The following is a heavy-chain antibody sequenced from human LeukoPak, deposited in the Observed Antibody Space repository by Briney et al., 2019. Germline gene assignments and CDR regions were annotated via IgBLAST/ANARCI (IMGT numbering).Heavy chain of an antibody. CDR3: ARGLHSSYYYYGMDV. Sequence: PSETLSLTCTVSGGSISSSSYYWGWIRQPPGKGLEWIGSIYYSGSTYYNPSLKSRVTISVDTSKNQFSLKLSSVTAADTAVYYCARGLHSSYYYYGMDVWGQGTTVTVSS. J-gene: IGHJ6*02. D-gene: IGHD2-15*01. CDR2: IYYSGST. V-gene: IGHV4-39*07. CDR1: GGSISSSSYY.